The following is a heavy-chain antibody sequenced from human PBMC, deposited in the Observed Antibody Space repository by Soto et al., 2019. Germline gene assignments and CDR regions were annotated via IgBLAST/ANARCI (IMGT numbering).Heavy chain of an antibody. V-gene: IGHV4-59*12. J-gene: IGHJ4*02. CDR3: ARTSPVAGGFDY. CDR2: IYYSGST. CDR1: GGSISSYY. Sequence: PSETLSLTCTVSGGSISSYYWSWIRQPPGKGLEWIGYIYYSGSTNYNPSLKSRVTISVDTSKNQFSLKLSSVTAADTAVYYCARTSPVAGGFDYWGQGTLVTVSS. D-gene: IGHD6-19*01.